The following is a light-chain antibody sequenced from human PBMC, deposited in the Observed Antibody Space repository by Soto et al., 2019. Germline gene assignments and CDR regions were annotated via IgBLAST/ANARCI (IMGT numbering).Light chain of an antibody. V-gene: IGKV3-20*01. J-gene: IGKJ1*01. CDR2: GAS. CDR3: QQYGSSPWT. Sequence: EIVLPQSPGTLSLSPGERGSMSSIASQSVSSTYLAWYQQKPGQAPRLLIYGASSRATGIPDRFSGSGSGTDFTLTISRLEPEDFAVYYCQQYGSSPWTFGQGTKVDIK. CDR1: QSVSSTY.